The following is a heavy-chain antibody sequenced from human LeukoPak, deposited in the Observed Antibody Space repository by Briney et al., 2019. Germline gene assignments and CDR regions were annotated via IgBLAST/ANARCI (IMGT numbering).Heavy chain of an antibody. CDR2: ISYDGSNK. CDR1: GFTFSSYA. D-gene: IGHD5-12*01. V-gene: IGHV3-30-3*01. J-gene: IGHJ4*02. CDR3: ARGEVANYFDY. Sequence: HPGGSLRLSCAASGFTFSSYAMHWVRQAPGKGLEWVAVISYDGSNKYYADSVKGRFTISRDNSKNTLYLQTNSLRAEDTAVYYCARGEVANYFDYWGQGTLVTVSS.